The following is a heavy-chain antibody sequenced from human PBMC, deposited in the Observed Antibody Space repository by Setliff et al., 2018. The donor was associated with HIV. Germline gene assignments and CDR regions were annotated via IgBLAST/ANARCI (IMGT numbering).Heavy chain of an antibody. J-gene: IGHJ4*02. CDR1: DASFSSGSYY. Sequence: SETLSLTCAVSDASFSSGSYYWSWIRQRPGEGLEWIGYIFHSGSNSSNPSLNSRITISIDTSKNQFSLKLRSVTAADTAVYYCARSYSGPGYAYFDYWGQGTLVTVSS. V-gene: IGHV4-31*11. D-gene: IGHD3-16*01. CDR2: IFHSGSN. CDR3: ARSYSGPGYAYFDY.